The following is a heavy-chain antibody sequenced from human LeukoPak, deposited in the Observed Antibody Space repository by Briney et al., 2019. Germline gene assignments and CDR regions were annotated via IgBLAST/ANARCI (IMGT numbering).Heavy chain of an antibody. CDR3: ARENSGIAATDIIDS. CDR2: IYSGGST. D-gene: IGHD6-13*01. V-gene: IGHV3-66*01. Sequence: GARRLSCAASGFTFSSYAMSWVRQAPGKGLEWVSVIYSGGSTYYADSVKGRFTISRDNSKNTLYLQMNSLRAEDTAIYYCARENSGIAATDIIDSWGQGTLVTVSS. J-gene: IGHJ4*02. CDR1: GFTFSSYA.